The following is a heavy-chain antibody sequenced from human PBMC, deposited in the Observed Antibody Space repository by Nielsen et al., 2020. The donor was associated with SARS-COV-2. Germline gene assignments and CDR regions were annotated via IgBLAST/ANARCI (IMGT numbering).Heavy chain of an antibody. Sequence: ASVKVSCKASGYTFTSYDINWVRQATGQGLEWMGWMNPNSGNTGYAQKFQGRVTMTRNTSISTAYMELSSLRSEDTAVYYCARGKGGGRTFGWYYDFWSGYSLPETETYYYSYGMDIWGQGTTVTVSS. J-gene: IGHJ6*02. CDR2: MNPNSGNT. CDR3: ARGKGGGRTFGWYYDFWSGYSLPETETYYYSYGMDI. V-gene: IGHV1-8*01. D-gene: IGHD3-3*01. CDR1: GYTFTSYD.